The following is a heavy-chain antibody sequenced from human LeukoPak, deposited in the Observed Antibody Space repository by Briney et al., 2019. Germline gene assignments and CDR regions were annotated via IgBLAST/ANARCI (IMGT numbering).Heavy chain of an antibody. CDR2: IHYSGTT. CDR3: ARDSGSYYLNY. D-gene: IGHD1-26*01. J-gene: IGHJ4*02. CDR1: GGSISSGGYY. Sequence: SQTLSLTCTVSGGSISSGGYYWSWIRQHPGKGLEWIAYIHYSGTTYYNPSLKSRVTISVDTSKNQFSLKLSSVTAADTAVYYCARDSGSYYLNYWGQGTLVTVSS. V-gene: IGHV4-31*03.